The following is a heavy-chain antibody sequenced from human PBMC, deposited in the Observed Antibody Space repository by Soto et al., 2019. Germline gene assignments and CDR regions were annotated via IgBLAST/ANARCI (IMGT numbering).Heavy chain of an antibody. CDR1: GGSISSFY. V-gene: IGHV4-59*01. D-gene: IGHD1-1*01. Sequence: SETLSLTCTVSGGSISSFYWSWVRQPPGKGLEWIVYIYYSGSTNYNPSLKSRVTISVDTSKNQFSLKLSSVTAADTAVYYCARDGVYNWTPYYYYGMDVWGQGTTVTVSS. CDR2: IYYSGST. CDR3: ARDGVYNWTPYYYYGMDV. J-gene: IGHJ6*02.